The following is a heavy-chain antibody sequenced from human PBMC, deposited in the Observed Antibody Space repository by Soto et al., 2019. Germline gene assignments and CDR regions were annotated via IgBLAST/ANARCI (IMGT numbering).Heavy chain of an antibody. Sequence: GGSLRLSCAASGFSFSSYSMNWVRQAPGKGLEWVSYISSGSTTIYYADSLKGRFTVSRDNAKNSLYLQMNSLRDEDTAVYYCARGLGGHYDSSGPNVSDYWGQGTLVTGSS. CDR2: ISSGSTTI. CDR3: ARGLGGHYDSSGPNVSDY. D-gene: IGHD3-22*01. J-gene: IGHJ4*02. CDR1: GFSFSSYS. V-gene: IGHV3-48*02.